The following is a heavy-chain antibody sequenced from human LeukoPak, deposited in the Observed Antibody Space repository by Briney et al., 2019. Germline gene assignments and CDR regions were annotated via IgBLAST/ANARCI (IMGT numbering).Heavy chain of an antibody. J-gene: IGHJ4*02. CDR3: ARAQLWNDY. V-gene: IGHV4-34*01. Sequence: PSETLSLTCAVYGGSFSGYYWSWIRQPPGEGLEWIGEINHSGSTNYNPSLKSRVTISVDTSKNQFSLKLSSVTAADTAVYYCARAQLWNDYWGQGTLVTVSS. CDR1: GGSFSGYY. D-gene: IGHD5-18*01. CDR2: INHSGST.